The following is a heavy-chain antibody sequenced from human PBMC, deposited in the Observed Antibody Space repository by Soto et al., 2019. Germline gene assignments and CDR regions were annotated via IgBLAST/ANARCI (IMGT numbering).Heavy chain of an antibody. Sequence: SVKVSCKASGGTFSSYTISWVRQAPGQGLEWMGRIIPILGIANYAQKFQGRVTMTRNTSISTAYMELSSLRSEDTAVYYCARGSRRGVAVTNRHYYYMDVWGKGTTVTVSS. CDR3: ARGSRRGVAVTNRHYYYMDV. J-gene: IGHJ6*03. V-gene: IGHV1-69*02. D-gene: IGHD6-19*01. CDR2: IIPILGIA. CDR1: GGTFSSYT.